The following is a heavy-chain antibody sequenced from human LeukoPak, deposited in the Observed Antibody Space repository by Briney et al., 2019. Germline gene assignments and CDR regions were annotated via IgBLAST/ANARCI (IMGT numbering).Heavy chain of an antibody. CDR2: INPNSGGT. V-gene: IGHV1-2*02. J-gene: IGHJ1*01. Sequence: ASVKVSCKASGYTFTGYYMHWVRQAPGQGLEWLGWINPNSGGTNYAQKFQGRVTMTRDTSISTAYMELSRLRSDDTAVYYCARDRIRYSSGWYQSYFQHWGQGTLVTVSS. CDR3: ARDRIRYSSGWYQSYFQH. CDR1: GYTFTGYY. D-gene: IGHD6-19*01.